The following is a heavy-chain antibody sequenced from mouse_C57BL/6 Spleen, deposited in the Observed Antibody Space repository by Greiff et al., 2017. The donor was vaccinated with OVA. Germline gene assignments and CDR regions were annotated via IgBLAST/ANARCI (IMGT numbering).Heavy chain of an antibody. CDR3: AREADGFDY. CDR1: GYSITSGYY. J-gene: IGHJ2*01. V-gene: IGHV3-6*01. CDR2: ISYDGSN. Sequence: EVKLQESGPGLVKPSQSLSLTCSVTGYSITSGYYWNWIRQFPGNKLEWMGYISYDGSNNYNPSLKNRISITRDTSKNQFFLKLNSVTTEDTATYYCAREADGFDYWGQGTTLTVSS.